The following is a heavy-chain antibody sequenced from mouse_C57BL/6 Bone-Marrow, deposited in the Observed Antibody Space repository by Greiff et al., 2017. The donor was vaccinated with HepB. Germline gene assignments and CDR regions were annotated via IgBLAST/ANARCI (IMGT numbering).Heavy chain of an antibody. Sequence: VQRVESGPELVKPGASVKLSCKASGYTFTSYDINWVKQRPGQGLEWIGWIYPRDGSTKYNEKFKGKATLTVDTSSSTAYMELHSLTSEDSAVYFCARRDYYGSSFYFDYWGQGTTLTVSS. CDR2: IYPRDGST. J-gene: IGHJ2*01. V-gene: IGHV1-85*01. CDR3: ARRDYYGSSFYFDY. D-gene: IGHD1-1*01. CDR1: GYTFTSYD.